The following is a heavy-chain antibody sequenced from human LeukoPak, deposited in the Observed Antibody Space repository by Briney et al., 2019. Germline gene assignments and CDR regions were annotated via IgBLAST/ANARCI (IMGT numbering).Heavy chain of an antibody. CDR3: ARDGGWGVVVPAALYFDY. V-gene: IGHV3-30-3*01. Sequence: GGSLRLSCAASGFTFSSYAMHWVRQAPGRGPEWVAVISYDGSNKYYADSVKGRFTISRDNSKNTLYLQMNSLRAEDTAVYYCARDGGWGVVVPAALYFDYWGQGTLVTVSS. D-gene: IGHD2-2*01. CDR2: ISYDGSNK. CDR1: GFTFSSYA. J-gene: IGHJ4*02.